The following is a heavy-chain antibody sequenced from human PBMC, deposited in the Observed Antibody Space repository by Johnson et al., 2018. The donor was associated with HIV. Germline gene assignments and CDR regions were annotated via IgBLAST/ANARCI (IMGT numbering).Heavy chain of an antibody. D-gene: IGHD3-3*01. CDR2: IKQDGSEK. J-gene: IGHJ3*02. V-gene: IGHV3-7*01. CDR3: AKASGNGYYVDAVDI. CDR1: GFTFSSYW. Sequence: VQLVESGGGLVQPGGSLRLSCAASGFTFSSYWMSWVRQAPGKGLEWVANIKQDGSEKYYVDSVKGRFTISRDNSKNTVYLQMNSLRAEDTAVYYCAKASGNGYYVDAVDIWGQGTMVTVSS.